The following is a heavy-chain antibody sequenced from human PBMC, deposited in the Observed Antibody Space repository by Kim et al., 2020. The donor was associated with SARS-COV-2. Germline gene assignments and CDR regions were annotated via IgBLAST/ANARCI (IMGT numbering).Heavy chain of an antibody. CDR2: IKEDGSEK. CDR1: GFSFSRYW. D-gene: IGHD3-22*01. CDR3: AREGGLESNGYSPDLDY. J-gene: IGHJ4*02. V-gene: IGHV3-7*01. Sequence: GGSLRLSCAASGFSFSRYWMGWVRQAPGKGLEWVANIKEDGSEKHYVDSVKGRFTISRDNAKKSLYLQMNSLRVEDTAVYYCAREGGLESNGYSPDLDYWGQGSLVTVSS.